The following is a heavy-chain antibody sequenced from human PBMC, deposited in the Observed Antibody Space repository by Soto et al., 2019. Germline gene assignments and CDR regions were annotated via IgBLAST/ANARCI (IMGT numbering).Heavy chain of an antibody. D-gene: IGHD6-6*01. Sequence: GSLRLSCAASGFTVSSNYMSWVRQAPGKGLEWVSVIYSGGSTYYADSVKGRFTISRDNSKNTLYLQMNSLRAEDTAVYYCARLTGYSSSSGYYYYYYMDVWGKGTTVTVSS. CDR1: GFTVSSNY. CDR3: ARLTGYSSSSGYYYYYYMDV. CDR2: IYSGGST. V-gene: IGHV3-66*01. J-gene: IGHJ6*03.